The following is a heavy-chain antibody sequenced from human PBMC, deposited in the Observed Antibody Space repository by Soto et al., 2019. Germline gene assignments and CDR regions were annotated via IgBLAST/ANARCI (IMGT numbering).Heavy chain of an antibody. V-gene: IGHV3-33*01. J-gene: IGHJ4*02. CDR3: ARAPLVVPAAMIDY. CDR1: GFTFSSYG. CDR2: IWYDGSNK. Sequence: QVQLVESGGGVVQPGRSLRLSCAASGFTFSSYGMHWVRQAPGKGLEWVAVIWYDGSNKYYADSVKGRFTISRDNSKNTLYLQMNSLRAEDTAVYYCARAPLVVPAAMIDYWGQGTLVTVSS. D-gene: IGHD2-2*01.